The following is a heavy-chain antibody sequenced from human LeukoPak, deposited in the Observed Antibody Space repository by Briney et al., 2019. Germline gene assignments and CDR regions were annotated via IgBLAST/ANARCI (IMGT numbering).Heavy chain of an antibody. Sequence: ASVKVSCKASGYTFTCYYIHWVRQAPGQGLEWMAWINPNSGGTNYAQKFQGRVTMTRDTSISTAYMELSRLRSDDTAVYYCARALSSGWYDPQDYWGQGTLVTVSS. CDR3: ARALSSGWYDPQDY. D-gene: IGHD6-19*01. V-gene: IGHV1-2*02. CDR2: INPNSGGT. J-gene: IGHJ4*02. CDR1: GYTFTCYY.